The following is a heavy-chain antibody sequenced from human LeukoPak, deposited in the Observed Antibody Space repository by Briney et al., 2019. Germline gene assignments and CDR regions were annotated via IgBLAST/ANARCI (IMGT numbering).Heavy chain of an antibody. CDR1: EFTFSSYW. CDR2: INSDGSST. D-gene: IGHD3-10*01. Sequence: QPGGSLRLSCAASEFTFSSYWVHWDLQAPGKGLVCVSRINSDGSSTSYADSVKGRFTISRDNAKNTLYLQMNSLRSEDTAVYYCASGGTMVRGVIFYWGQGTLVTVSS. J-gene: IGHJ4*02. CDR3: ASGGTMVRGVIFY. V-gene: IGHV3-74*01.